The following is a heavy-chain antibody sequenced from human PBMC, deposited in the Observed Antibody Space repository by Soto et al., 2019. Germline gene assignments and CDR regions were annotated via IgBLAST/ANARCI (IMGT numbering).Heavy chain of an antibody. J-gene: IGHJ6*03. CDR1: GGSISSGGYY. Sequence: LSLTCTVSGGSISSGGYYWSWIRQHPGKGLEWIGYIYYSGSTYYNPSLKSRVTISVDTSKNQFSLKLSSVTAADTAVYYCARVRCSSTSCPYYYYYYMDVWGKGTTVTVSS. CDR2: IYYSGST. V-gene: IGHV4-31*03. D-gene: IGHD2-2*01. CDR3: ARVRCSSTSCPYYYYYYMDV.